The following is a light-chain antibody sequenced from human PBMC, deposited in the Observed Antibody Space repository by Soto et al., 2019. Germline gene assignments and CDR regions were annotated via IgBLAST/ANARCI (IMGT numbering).Light chain of an antibody. Sequence: SYELTQPPSVSVAPEKTARLTCGGANIGSKRVHWYRQKPGQAPVLVIYYDSDRPSGIPERFSGSNSRNTATLTIYRVEAGDEAYYYCQVWDITTDHDVFGTGTKLTVL. CDR1: NIGSKR. CDR2: YDS. CDR3: QVWDITTDHDV. V-gene: IGLV3-21*04. J-gene: IGLJ1*01.